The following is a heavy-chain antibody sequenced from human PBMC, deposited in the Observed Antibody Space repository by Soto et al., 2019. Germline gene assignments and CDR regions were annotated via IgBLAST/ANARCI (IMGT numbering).Heavy chain of an antibody. J-gene: IGHJ4*02. CDR2: ISAYNGNT. D-gene: IGHD6-13*01. V-gene: IGHV1-18*01. CDR1: GYTFTSYG. CDR3: ARDAAAGLNDY. Sequence: QVQLVQSGAEVKKPGASVKVSCKASGYTFTSYGISWVRQAPGQGLEWMGWISAYNGNTKYVQKFQGRVTMTTDTATSTAYMDLRSLRSDDTAVYYCARDAAAGLNDYWGQGTLVTVSS.